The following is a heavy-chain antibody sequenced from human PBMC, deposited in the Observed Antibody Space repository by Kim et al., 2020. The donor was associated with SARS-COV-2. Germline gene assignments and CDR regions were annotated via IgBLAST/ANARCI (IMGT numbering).Heavy chain of an antibody. CDR3: ARDEGEYYYYYYGMDV. V-gene: IGHV3-23*01. D-gene: IGHD3-16*01. Sequence: GGSLRLSCDASEFTFQSHTMNCVRQTPGRGLEWLSGISGNGAGTYYADSVKGRFSISRDSFKNTLYLQMNSLRAEDTGTYYCARDEGEYYYYYYGMDVWG. CDR2: ISGNGAGT. J-gene: IGHJ6*01. CDR1: EFTFQSHT.